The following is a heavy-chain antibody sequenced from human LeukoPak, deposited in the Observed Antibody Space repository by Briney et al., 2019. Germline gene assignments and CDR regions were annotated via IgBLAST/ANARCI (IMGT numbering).Heavy chain of an antibody. D-gene: IGHD2-2*01. CDR3: AKGYCSSTNCYINWFDP. CDR1: SSYA. J-gene: IGHJ5*02. CDR2: ISGSGGST. Sequence: GGSLRLSCAAFSSYAMSWVRQAPGKGLEWVPTISGSGGSTYYADSVKGRFTISRNNSKNTLYLQMDSLRAEDTAVYYCAKGYCSSTNCYINWFDPWGQGTLVTVSS. V-gene: IGHV3-23*01.